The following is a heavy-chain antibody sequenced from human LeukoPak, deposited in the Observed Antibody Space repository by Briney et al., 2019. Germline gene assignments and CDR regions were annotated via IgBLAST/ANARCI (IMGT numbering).Heavy chain of an antibody. V-gene: IGHV3-20*04. J-gene: IGHJ4*02. CDR1: GFTFSSYA. D-gene: IGHD3-16*01. CDR2: ISLNGGAT. CDR3: ARVRTRLRLGELDY. Sequence: GGSLRLSCAASGFTFSSYAMSWVRQAPGKGLEWVAGISLNGGATGYADSVKGRFTISRDNAKDSLYLQMNSLRAEDTALYYCARVRTRLRLGELDYWGQGTLVTVSS.